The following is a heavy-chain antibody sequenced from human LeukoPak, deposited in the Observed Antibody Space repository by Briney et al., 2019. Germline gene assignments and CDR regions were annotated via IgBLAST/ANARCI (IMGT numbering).Heavy chain of an antibody. J-gene: IGHJ6*02. CDR3: ARRIVVVPAAHANYYYYYGMDV. CDR2: IKQDGSEK. Sequence: GGSLRLSCAASGFTFSSYWMSWVRQAPGKGLEWVANIKQDGSEKYYVDSVKGRFTISRDNAKNSLYLQMNSLRAEDTAVYYCARRIVVVPAAHANYYYYYGMDVWGQGTTVTASS. V-gene: IGHV3-7*01. CDR1: GFTFSSYW. D-gene: IGHD2-2*01.